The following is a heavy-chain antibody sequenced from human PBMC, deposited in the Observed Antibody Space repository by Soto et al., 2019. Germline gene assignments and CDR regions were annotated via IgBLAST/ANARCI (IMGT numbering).Heavy chain of an antibody. V-gene: IGHV4-31*03. CDR3: ARDRSYGDYVRRPYYYGMDV. Sequence: TLSLTCTVSGGSISSGGYYWSWIRQHPGKGLEWIGYIYYSGSTYYNPSLKSRVTISVDTSKNQFSLKLSSATAADTAVYYCARDRSYGDYVRRPYYYGMDVWGQGTTVTVSS. J-gene: IGHJ6*02. CDR1: GGSISSGGYY. D-gene: IGHD4-17*01. CDR2: IYYSGST.